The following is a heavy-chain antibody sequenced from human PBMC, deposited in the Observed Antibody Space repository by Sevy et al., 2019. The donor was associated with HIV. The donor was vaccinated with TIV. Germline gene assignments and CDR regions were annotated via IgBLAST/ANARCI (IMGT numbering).Heavy chain of an antibody. Sequence: GGSLRLSCAASGFTFSNAWMSWVRQAPGKGLEWVGRIKGKIYDGKRDYAAPVKGSFSISRDDSKNTLYLQMNSLKTEDTAVYYCTTASWSQEDYYNYWGQGTLVTVSS. J-gene: IGHJ4*02. CDR3: TTASWSQEDYYNY. CDR2: IKGKIYDGKR. V-gene: IGHV3-15*01. D-gene: IGHD6-13*01. CDR1: GFTFSNAW.